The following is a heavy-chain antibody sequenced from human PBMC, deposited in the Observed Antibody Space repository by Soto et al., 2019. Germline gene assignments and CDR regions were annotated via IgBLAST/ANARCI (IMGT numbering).Heavy chain of an antibody. Sequence: EVQLVESGGGLVQPGGSLRLSCAASGFTVSSNYMSWVRQAPGKGLEWVSVIYSGGSTYYADSVKGRFTISRHNSKNTLYLQMNSRRAEDTAVYYCARDRYYYGSGSYGPPYYYYYYMDVWGKGTTVTVSS. CDR1: GFTVSSNY. J-gene: IGHJ6*03. CDR3: ARDRYYYGSGSYGPPYYYYYYMDV. V-gene: IGHV3-53*04. D-gene: IGHD3-10*01. CDR2: IYSGGST.